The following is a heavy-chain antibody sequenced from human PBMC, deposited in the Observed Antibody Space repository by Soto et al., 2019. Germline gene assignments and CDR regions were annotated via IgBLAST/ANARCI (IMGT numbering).Heavy chain of an antibody. J-gene: IGHJ3*02. D-gene: IGHD2-21*02. CDR3: ARGPTVGDI. CDR2: IRVKNGNT. Sequence: QVQLVQSGGEVKKPGASVKVSCKASGYTVNSYGIRWVREAPGQGLEWMGWIRVKNGNTNYAQNFQGRFTMTTDTSTSTAYMELRSLRSDDTAVYYCARGPTVGDIWGQGTMVTVSS. V-gene: IGHV1-18*01. CDR1: GYTVNSYG.